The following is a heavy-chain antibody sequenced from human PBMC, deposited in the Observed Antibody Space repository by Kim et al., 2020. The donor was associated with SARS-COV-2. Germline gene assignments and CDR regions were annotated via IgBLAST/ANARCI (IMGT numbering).Heavy chain of an antibody. D-gene: IGHD1-7*01. Sequence: ASVKVSCKASGYTFTSYAMHWVRQAPGQRLEWMGWINAGNGNTKYSQKFQGRVTITRDTSASTAYMELSSLRSEDTAVYYCARTGTLELRVGNYFDYWGQGTLVTVSS. CDR2: INAGNGNT. CDR3: ARTGTLELRVGNYFDY. V-gene: IGHV1-3*01. CDR1: GYTFTSYA. J-gene: IGHJ4*02.